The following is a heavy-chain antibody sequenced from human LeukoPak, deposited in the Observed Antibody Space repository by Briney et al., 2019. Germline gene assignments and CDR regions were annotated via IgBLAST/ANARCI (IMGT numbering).Heavy chain of an antibody. CDR1: GGSISSYY. CDR3: WMFCGGSCYSYAFDI. CDR2: IYYSGST. D-gene: IGHD2-15*01. J-gene: IGHJ3*02. V-gene: IGHV4-59*01. Sequence: SETLSLTCTVSGGSISSYYWSWIRQPPGKGLEWIGYIYYSGSTNYNPSLKSRVTILVDTSKNQFSLKLSSVTAADTAVDYVWMFCGGSCYSYAFDIWGEGRTLTLS.